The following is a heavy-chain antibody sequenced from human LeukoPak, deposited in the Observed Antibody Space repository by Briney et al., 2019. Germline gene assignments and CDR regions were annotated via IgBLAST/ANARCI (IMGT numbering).Heavy chain of an antibody. CDR2: IWYDGSNK. V-gene: IGHV3-33*08. CDR3: ARDGIVVVPAAIPRYYGMDV. CDR1: GFTFSSYG. J-gene: IGHJ6*02. Sequence: GTSLRLSCAASGFTFSSYGMHWVRQAPGKGLEWVAVIWYDGSNKYYADSVKGRFTISRDNSKNTLYLQMNSLRAEDTAVYYCARDGIVVVPAAIPRYYGMDVWGQGTTVTVSS. D-gene: IGHD2-2*02.